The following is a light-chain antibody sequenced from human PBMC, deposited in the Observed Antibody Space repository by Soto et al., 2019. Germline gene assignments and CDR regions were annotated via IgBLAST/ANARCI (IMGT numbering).Light chain of an antibody. CDR3: QQCSSLPLT. V-gene: IGKV3-20*01. CDR2: DAS. CDR1: QSVTKNY. Sequence: EIVLTQSPGTLSLSPGERATLSCRASQSVTKNYLAWYQQKPGQAPRLLIDDASRRATGIPDRFSGSGSGTDFTLTISRLEPEDFAVYYCQQCSSLPLTLGGGTKVEIK. J-gene: IGKJ4*01.